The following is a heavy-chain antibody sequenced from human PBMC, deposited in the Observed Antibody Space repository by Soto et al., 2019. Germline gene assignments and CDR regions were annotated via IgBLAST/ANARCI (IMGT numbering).Heavy chain of an antibody. CDR3: ARGGTRLRSNWFDP. CDR1: GGSISRGGYY. V-gene: IGHV4-31*03. D-gene: IGHD4-17*01. Sequence: SLTCTVSGGSISRGGYYWNWIRQHPGKGLEWIGYIYYRGSTYYNPSLKSRVTISVDTSKNQFSLKLSSVTAADKAVYYCARGGTRLRSNWFDPWGQGTLVTVYS. CDR2: IYYRGST. J-gene: IGHJ5*02.